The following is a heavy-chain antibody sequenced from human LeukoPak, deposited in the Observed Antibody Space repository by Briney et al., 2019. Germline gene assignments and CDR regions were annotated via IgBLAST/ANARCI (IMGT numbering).Heavy chain of an antibody. Sequence: GGSLRLSCAASGFTFDDYAMHWVRQAPGKGLEWVSGISWHSGSIGYADSVKGRFTISRDNSKNTLYLQMNSLRAEDTAVYYCAKDPDCTSGICYTFFDYWGQGTLVTVSS. J-gene: IGHJ4*02. V-gene: IGHV3-9*01. CDR3: AKDPDCTSGICYTFFDY. D-gene: IGHD2-8*01. CDR2: ISWHSGSI. CDR1: GFTFDDYA.